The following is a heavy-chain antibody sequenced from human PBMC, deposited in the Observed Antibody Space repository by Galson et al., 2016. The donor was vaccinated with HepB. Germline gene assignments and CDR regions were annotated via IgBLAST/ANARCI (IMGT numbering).Heavy chain of an antibody. CDR1: GGSSSDDY. CDR2: INHSGST. CDR3: ARCQEQLGTYYYYGMDV. J-gene: IGHJ6*02. V-gene: IGHV4-34*01. D-gene: IGHD6-6*01. Sequence: EPLSLTCGVNGGSSSDDYWYWIRQPPGKAMEWIGEINHSGSTTYNPSLKSRVTISVDTSKNQFSLKLTSVTAADTAVYYCARCQEQLGTYYYYGMDVWGQGTTVAVSS.